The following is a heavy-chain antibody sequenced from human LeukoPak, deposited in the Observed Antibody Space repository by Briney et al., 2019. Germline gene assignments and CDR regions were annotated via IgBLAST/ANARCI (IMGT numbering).Heavy chain of an antibody. D-gene: IGHD3-10*01. CDR2: IYSGGST. V-gene: IGHV3-53*01. Sequence: GGSLRLSCAASGFTVSGNYMSWVRQAPGKGLEWVSVIYSGGSTYYADSVKGRFTISRDNPKNTLYLQMNSLRAEDTAVYYCASDFGEYYYYGMDVWGQGTTVTVSS. J-gene: IGHJ6*02. CDR3: ASDFGEYYYYGMDV. CDR1: GFTVSGNY.